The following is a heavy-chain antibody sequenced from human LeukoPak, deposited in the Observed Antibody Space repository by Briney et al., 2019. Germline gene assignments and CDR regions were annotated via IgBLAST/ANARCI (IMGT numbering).Heavy chain of an antibody. CDR2: ISGSGDNT. Sequence: GGSLRLSCAASGFTFSSYAMSWVRQVPGKGLEWVSVISGSGDNTYYADSVKGRFTISRDNSKNTLYLQMNSLTDEDTAVYYCAKKWGVGTTTLDYFDYWGQGTLVTVS. D-gene: IGHD1-26*01. V-gene: IGHV3-23*01. CDR3: AKKWGVGTTTLDYFDY. CDR1: GFTFSSYA. J-gene: IGHJ4*02.